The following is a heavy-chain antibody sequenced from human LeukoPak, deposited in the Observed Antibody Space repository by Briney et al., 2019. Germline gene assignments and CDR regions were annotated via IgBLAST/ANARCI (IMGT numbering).Heavy chain of an antibody. CDR2: IKQDGSEK. J-gene: IGHJ4*02. Sequence: GGSLRLSCTASEFTFSSYWMSWVRQAPGKGLEWVANIKQDGSEKDYVDSVKGRFTISRDNAKNSLYLQMNSLRAEDTAVYYCTRAGSLWFGESKFDYWGQGTLVTVSS. CDR3: TRAGSLWFGESKFDY. V-gene: IGHV3-7*01. D-gene: IGHD3-10*01. CDR1: EFTFSSYW.